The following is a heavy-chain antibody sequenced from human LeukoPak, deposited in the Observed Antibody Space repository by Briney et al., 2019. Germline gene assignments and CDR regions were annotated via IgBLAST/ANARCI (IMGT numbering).Heavy chain of an antibody. Sequence: GGSLRLSCAASEFIFTNYFMSWVRQAPGKGLEWVASIKHDGSEKYYVDSVRGRFTISRDNTMNSLYLQMSSLRAEDTAVYYCATDRGWRTSGYYLYYFEYWGQGTLATYSS. CDR1: EFIFTNYF. J-gene: IGHJ4*02. D-gene: IGHD3-3*01. V-gene: IGHV3-7*01. CDR2: IKHDGSEK. CDR3: ATDRGWRTSGYYLYYFEY.